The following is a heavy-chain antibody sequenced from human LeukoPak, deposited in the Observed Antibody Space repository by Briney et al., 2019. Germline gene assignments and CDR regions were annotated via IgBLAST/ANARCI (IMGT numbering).Heavy chain of an antibody. Sequence: PSETLSLTCTVSGGSISSYYWSWIRQPPGKGLEWIGYIYYSGSTNYNPSLKSRVTISVDTSKNQFSLKLSSVTAADTAVYYCARRLGVMNPFDYWGQGTLVTVSS. D-gene: IGHD3-22*01. J-gene: IGHJ4*02. CDR2: IYYSGST. CDR1: GGSISSYY. CDR3: ARRLGVMNPFDY. V-gene: IGHV4-59*08.